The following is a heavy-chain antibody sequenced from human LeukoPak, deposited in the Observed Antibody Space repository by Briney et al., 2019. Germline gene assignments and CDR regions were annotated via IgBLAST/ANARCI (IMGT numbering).Heavy chain of an antibody. CDR1: GGSISSYY. J-gene: IGHJ6*03. D-gene: IGHD3-9*01. CDR2: IYTSGST. V-gene: IGHV4-4*07. Sequence: SETLSLTCTVSGGSISSYYWSWIRQPAGKGLEWIGHIYTSGSTNYNPSLKSRVTISLHTSKNQFSLTLSSVTAADTAVYYCARETRQDYDFLTGYYLVGYYYYMDVWGKGTTVTISS. CDR3: ARETRQDYDFLTGYYLVGYYYYMDV.